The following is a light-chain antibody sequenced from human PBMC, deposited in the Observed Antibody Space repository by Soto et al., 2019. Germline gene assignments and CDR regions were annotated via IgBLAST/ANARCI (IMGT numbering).Light chain of an antibody. J-gene: IGLJ2*01. Sequence: QSVLTQPPSASGTPGQRVTISCSGTSSNIGSNYVYWYQQLPATAPKLLIDRDNQRPSGVPDRFSGSKSGTSASLAISGLRAEDEADYYCTAWDGSLSGPVFGGGTKLTVL. CDR2: RDN. CDR1: SSNIGSNY. CDR3: TAWDGSLSGPV. V-gene: IGLV1-47*01.